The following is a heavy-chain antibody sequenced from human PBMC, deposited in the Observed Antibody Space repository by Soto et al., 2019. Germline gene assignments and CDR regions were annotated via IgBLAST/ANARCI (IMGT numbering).Heavy chain of an antibody. J-gene: IGHJ6*02. Sequence: SVKVSCKASGGTFSSYAISWVRQAPGQGLEWMGGIIPIFGTANYAQKFQGRVTITADESTSTAYMELSSLRSEDTAVYYCARKVSGVRGSMDVWGQGTTVTVSS. D-gene: IGHD7-27*01. CDR2: IIPIFGTA. CDR1: GGTFSSYA. V-gene: IGHV1-69*13. CDR3: ARKVSGVRGSMDV.